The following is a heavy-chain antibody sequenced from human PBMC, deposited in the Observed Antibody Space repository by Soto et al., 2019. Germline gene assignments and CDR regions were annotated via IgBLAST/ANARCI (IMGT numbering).Heavy chain of an antibody. V-gene: IGHV1-8*01. CDR1: GYTFTNSD. J-gene: IGHJ5*02. Sequence: QVQLVQSGAEVKKPGASVKVSCKASGYTFTNSDINWVRQAPGQGLEWMGWMNPDSGHAAYAQKFQGRVTLTTSTSTSTVYMEMRRLGSEDTAVYSCARRPHCSGGICYYGLAPWGQGILITVSS. D-gene: IGHD2-15*01. CDR2: MNPDSGHA. CDR3: ARRPHCSGGICYYGLAP.